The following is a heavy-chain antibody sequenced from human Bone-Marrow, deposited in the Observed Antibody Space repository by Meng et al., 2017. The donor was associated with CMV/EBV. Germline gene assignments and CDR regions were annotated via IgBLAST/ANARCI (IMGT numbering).Heavy chain of an antibody. Sequence: GESLKISCAASGFTFSSYAMHWVRQAPGKGLEWVAVISYDGSNKYYADSVKGRFTVSRDNAKNSLYLQMNSLRAEDTAVYYCARDEDYYYGMDVWGQGTTVTVSS. CDR3: ARDEDYYYGMDV. J-gene: IGHJ6*02. V-gene: IGHV3-30-3*01. CDR2: ISYDGSNK. CDR1: GFTFSSYA.